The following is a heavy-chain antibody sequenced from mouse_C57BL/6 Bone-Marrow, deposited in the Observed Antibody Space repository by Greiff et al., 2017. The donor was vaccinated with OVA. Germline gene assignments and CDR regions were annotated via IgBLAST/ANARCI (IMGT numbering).Heavy chain of an antibody. Sequence: QVQLKESGAELVRPGASVKLSCKASGYTFTDYYINWVKQRPGQGLEWIARIYPGSGNTYYNEKFKCKATLTAEKSSSTAYMQLSSLTSEDSAVYFCARGGSSLYYFDDWGQGTTLTVSS. CDR3: ARGGSSLYYFDD. CDR2: IYPGSGNT. V-gene: IGHV1-76*01. D-gene: IGHD1-1*01. J-gene: IGHJ2*01. CDR1: GYTFTDYY.